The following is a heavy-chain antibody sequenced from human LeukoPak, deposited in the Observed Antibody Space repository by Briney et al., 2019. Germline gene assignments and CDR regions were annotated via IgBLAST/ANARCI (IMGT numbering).Heavy chain of an antibody. V-gene: IGHV1-8*01. CDR3: AKNIWFGDGYYGMDV. D-gene: IGHD3-10*01. CDR1: GYTFTSYD. CDR2: MNPNSGNT. Sequence: ASVKVSCKASGYTFTSYDINWVRQATGQGLEWMGWMNPNSGNTGCAQKFQGRVTMTRNTSISTAYMELSSLRSEDTAVYYCAKNIWFGDGYYGMDVWGQGTTVTVSS. J-gene: IGHJ6*02.